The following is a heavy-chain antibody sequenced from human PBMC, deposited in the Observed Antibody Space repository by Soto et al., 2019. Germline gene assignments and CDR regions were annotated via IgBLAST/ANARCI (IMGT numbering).Heavy chain of an antibody. CDR1: GFTFSSYG. D-gene: IGHD6-13*01. J-gene: IGHJ6*02. Sequence: PGGSLRLSCAASGFTFSSYGMHWVRQAPGKGLEWVAVIWYDGSNKYYADSVKGRFTISRDNSKNTLYLQMNSLRAEDTAVYYCARDRRAGYGMDVWGQGTTVTVSS. CDR3: ARDRRAGYGMDV. CDR2: IWYDGSNK. V-gene: IGHV3-33*01.